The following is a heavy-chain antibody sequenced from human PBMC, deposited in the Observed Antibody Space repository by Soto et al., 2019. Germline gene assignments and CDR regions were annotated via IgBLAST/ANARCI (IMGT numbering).Heavy chain of an antibody. CDR1: GFTFTSSA. J-gene: IGHJ4*02. D-gene: IGHD3-9*01. CDR2: IVVGSGNT. CDR3: AEAVFFSGLDY. Sequence: QMQLVQSGPEVKKPGTSVKVSCKASGFTFTSSAVQWVRQARGQRLEWVGWIVVGSGNTNYAQKFQERVTISRDMSRSATDMELTIQSCEGTAVYYCAEAVFFSGLDYWGQGTPVTVSS. V-gene: IGHV1-58*01.